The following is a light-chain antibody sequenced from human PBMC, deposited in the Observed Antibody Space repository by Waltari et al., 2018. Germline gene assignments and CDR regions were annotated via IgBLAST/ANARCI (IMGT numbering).Light chain of an antibody. CDR3: CSYAGSTTFLYV. V-gene: IGLV2-23*01. CDR1: SHHLGTYNL. CDR2: EGT. Sequence: QSALTQPASVSGSPGQSITISCTGSSHHLGTYNLVTWSQQHPGKAPKLMIYEGTERPSGVSNRFSGSKSGNTASLTISGLQAEDEADYYCCSYAGSTTFLYVFGTGTKVTVL. J-gene: IGLJ1*01.